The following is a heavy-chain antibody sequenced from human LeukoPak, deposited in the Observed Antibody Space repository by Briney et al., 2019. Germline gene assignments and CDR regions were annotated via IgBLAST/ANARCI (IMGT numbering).Heavy chain of an antibody. CDR1: GFTVSSNY. J-gene: IGHJ5*02. D-gene: IGHD2-21*02. CDR2: IYSGGTT. CDR3: WRGVTPDWFDP. Sequence: GGSLRLFCAASGFTVSSNYMSWVRQAPGQGLEWVSVIYSGGTTYYADSVKGRFTISRDNSKNKPYLQKNRRRAEDTAVDYCWRGVTPDWFDPWGQGTLVTVSS. V-gene: IGHV3-66*01.